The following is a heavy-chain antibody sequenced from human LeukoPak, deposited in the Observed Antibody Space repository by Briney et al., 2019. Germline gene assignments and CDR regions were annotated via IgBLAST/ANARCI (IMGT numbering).Heavy chain of an antibody. CDR2: ISSSSSYI. Sequence: GGTLRLSCAASGFTFSSYGMSWVRQAPGKGLEWVSSISSSSSYIYYADSVKGRFTISRDNAKNSLYLQMNSLRAEDTAVYYCARTYYYDTNDAFDIWGQGTMVTVSS. V-gene: IGHV3-21*01. D-gene: IGHD3-22*01. CDR3: ARTYYYDTNDAFDI. J-gene: IGHJ3*02. CDR1: GFTFSSYG.